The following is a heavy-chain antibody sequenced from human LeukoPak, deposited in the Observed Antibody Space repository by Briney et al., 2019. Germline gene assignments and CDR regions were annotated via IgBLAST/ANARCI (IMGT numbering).Heavy chain of an antibody. J-gene: IGHJ4*02. D-gene: IGHD2-21*02. CDR1: GFTFSDYY. CDR2: ISSSSSYT. CDR3: ARVVAVTSFYFDY. Sequence: GGSLRLSCAASGFTFSDYYMSWIRQAPGKGLEWISYISSSSSYTNYADSVKGRFTISRDNAKSSLYLQMNSLRAEDTAVYYCARVVAVTSFYFDYWGQGTLVTVSS. V-gene: IGHV3-11*06.